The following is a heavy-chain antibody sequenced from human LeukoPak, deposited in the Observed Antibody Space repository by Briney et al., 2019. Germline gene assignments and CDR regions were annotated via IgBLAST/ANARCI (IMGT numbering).Heavy chain of an antibody. CDR2: ITSSSSSM. D-gene: IGHD4-17*01. Sequence: PGGSLRLSCAASGFTFSRFSMNWVRQAPGKGLEWISYITSSSSSMYYAGSVKGRFTISRDNAKNSLYLQMNSLTAEDTAVYYCARVIGSYGDSAYWGQGTLVTVSS. CDR1: GFTFSRFS. V-gene: IGHV3-48*04. CDR3: ARVIGSYGDSAY. J-gene: IGHJ4*02.